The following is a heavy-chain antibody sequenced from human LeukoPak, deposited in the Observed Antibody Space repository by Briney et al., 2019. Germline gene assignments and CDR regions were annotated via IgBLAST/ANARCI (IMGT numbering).Heavy chain of an antibody. CDR3: ARYCSSTSCQDP. J-gene: IGHJ5*02. CDR1: GGTFSSYT. CDR2: IIPILGIA. D-gene: IGHD2-2*01. V-gene: IGHV1-69*02. Sequence: SVKVSCKASGGTFSSYTISWVRQAPGQGLEWMGRIIPILGIANYAQKFQGRVTITADKSTSTAYMELSSLRSEDTAVYYCARYCSSTSCQDPWGQGTLVTVSS.